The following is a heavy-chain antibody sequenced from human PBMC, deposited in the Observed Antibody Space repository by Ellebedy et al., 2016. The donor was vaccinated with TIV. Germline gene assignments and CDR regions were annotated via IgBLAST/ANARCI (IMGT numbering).Heavy chain of an antibody. V-gene: IGHV1-69*13. CDR3: ASMSVPAAQYYYYGMDV. Sequence: ASVKVSCKASGGTFSSYAISWVRQAPGQGLEWMGGIIPIFGTANYAQKFQGRVTITADESTSTAYMELSSLRSEDTAVYYCASMSVPAAQYYYYGMDVWGQGTTVTVSS. D-gene: IGHD2-2*01. CDR1: GGTFSSYA. J-gene: IGHJ6*02. CDR2: IIPIFGTA.